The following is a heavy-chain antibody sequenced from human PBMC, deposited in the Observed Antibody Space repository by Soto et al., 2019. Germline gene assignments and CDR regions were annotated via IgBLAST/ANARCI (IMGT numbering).Heavy chain of an antibody. CDR2: IYSGGST. Sequence: QPGGSLRLSCAASGFTVSSNYMSWVRQAPGKGLEWVSVIYSGGSTYYADSVKGRFTISRDNSKNTLYLQMNSLRAEDTAVYYCARVGDVVVVTARDAFDIWGQGTMVTVSS. J-gene: IGHJ3*02. D-gene: IGHD2-21*02. CDR1: GFTVSSNY. CDR3: ARVGDVVVVTARDAFDI. V-gene: IGHV3-53*01.